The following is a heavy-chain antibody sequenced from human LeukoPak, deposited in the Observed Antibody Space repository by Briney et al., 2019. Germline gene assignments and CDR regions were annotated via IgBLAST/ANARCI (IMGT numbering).Heavy chain of an antibody. CDR3: ASLSPGSDAFDI. D-gene: IGHD2/OR15-2a*01. Sequence: GGSLRLSCAASGFTFNTYTMNWVRQAPGKGLEWVSYISGSSGIIDYADSVRGRFTISRDNAKNSLYLQMNSLRAEDTAVYYCASLSPGSDAFDIWGQGTMVTVSS. CDR1: GFTFNTYT. V-gene: IGHV3-48*01. J-gene: IGHJ3*02. CDR2: ISGSSGII.